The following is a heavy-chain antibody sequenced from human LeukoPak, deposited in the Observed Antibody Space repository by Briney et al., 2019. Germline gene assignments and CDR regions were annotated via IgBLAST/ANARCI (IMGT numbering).Heavy chain of an antibody. D-gene: IGHD1-26*01. J-gene: IGHJ4*02. CDR1: GGSISSSSYY. CDR3: ARVVAADSHFDY. CDR2: IYYSGST. V-gene: IGHV4-39*07. Sequence: PSETLSLTCTVSGGSISSSSYYWGWIRQPPGKGLEWIGSIYYSGSTYYNPSLKSRVTISVDTSKNQFSLKLSSVTAADTAVYYCARVVAADSHFDYWGQGTLVTVSS.